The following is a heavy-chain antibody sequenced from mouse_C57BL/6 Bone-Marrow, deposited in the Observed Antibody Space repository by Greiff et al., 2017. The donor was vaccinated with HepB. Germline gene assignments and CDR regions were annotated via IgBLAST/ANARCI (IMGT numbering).Heavy chain of an antibody. CDR1: GYTFTGYW. J-gene: IGHJ1*03. CDR2: ILPGSGST. V-gene: IGHV1-9*01. Sequence: QVQLQQSGAELMKPGASVKLSCKATGYTFTGYWIEWVKQRPGHGLEWIGEILPGSGSTNYNEKFKGKATFTADTSSNTAYMQLSSLTTEDSAIYYCAGHPSSYYYGSSWGYFDVWGTGTTVTVSS. CDR3: AGHPSSYYYGSSWGYFDV. D-gene: IGHD1-1*01.